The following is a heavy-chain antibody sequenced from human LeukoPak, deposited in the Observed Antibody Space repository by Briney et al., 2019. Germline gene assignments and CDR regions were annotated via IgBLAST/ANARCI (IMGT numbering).Heavy chain of an antibody. CDR2: INPSGGST. CDR3: ARAVEMATMGDAFDI. J-gene: IGHJ3*02. D-gene: IGHD5-24*01. Sequence: ASVKVSCKASGYTFTSYYMHWVRQDPGQGLEWMGIINPSGGSTSYAQKFQGRVTMTRDTSTSTVYMELSSLRSVDTAVYYCARAVEMATMGDAFDIWGQGTMVTVSS. CDR1: GYTFTSYY. V-gene: IGHV1-46*01.